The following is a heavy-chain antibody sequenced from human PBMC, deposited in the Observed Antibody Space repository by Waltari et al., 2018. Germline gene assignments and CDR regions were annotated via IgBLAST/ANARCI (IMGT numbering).Heavy chain of an antibody. CDR3: ARDWNWAFDI. D-gene: IGHD1-1*01. V-gene: IGHV3-48*02. J-gene: IGHJ3*02. CDR2: IGGTHHTI. Sequence: LVVESGGGLVQPGGSLRLSCAASGFLFNVYSLDWVRQAPGKGLEVSSDIGGTHHTIHSAESVKGRFTISRDNAKNSVYLQMNSLRDEDTAVYYCARDWNWAFDIWGQGTMVSVSS. CDR1: GFLFNVYS.